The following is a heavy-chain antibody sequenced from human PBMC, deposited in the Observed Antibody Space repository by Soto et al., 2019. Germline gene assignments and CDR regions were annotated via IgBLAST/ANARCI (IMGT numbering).Heavy chain of an antibody. CDR3: GRGLGGYSPPFDY. J-gene: IGHJ4*02. Sequence: ASVKVSCKASGYTFTSYAIHWVRQAPGQRLEWMGWINAGNGNTKYSQKFQGRVTITRDTSASTAYMELSSLRSEDTAVYCCGRGLGGYSPPFDYWGQGTLVPVSS. D-gene: IGHD3-10*01. CDR1: GYTFTSYA. CDR2: INAGNGNT. V-gene: IGHV1-3*01.